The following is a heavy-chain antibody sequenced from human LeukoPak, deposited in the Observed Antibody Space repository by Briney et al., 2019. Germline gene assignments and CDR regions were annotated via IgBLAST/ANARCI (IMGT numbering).Heavy chain of an antibody. CDR2: DRSINDGGTT. D-gene: IGHD1-26*01. V-gene: IGHV3-15*01. J-gene: IGHJ4*02. Sequence: GGSLRLSCAASGFTFNNAWLSWVRQAPGKGLEWVGRDRSINDGGTTEYAAPVKGRFTISRDDSKNTLYLQMNSLKTEDTALYYCAYVGIGTGSSPPFDWGQGTLVTVSS. CDR3: AYVGIGTGSSPPFD. CDR1: GFTFNNAW.